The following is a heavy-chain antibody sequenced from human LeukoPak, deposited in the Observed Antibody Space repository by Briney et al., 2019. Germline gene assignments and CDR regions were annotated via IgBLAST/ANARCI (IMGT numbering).Heavy chain of an antibody. CDR1: GFTFSSYG. CDR3: AKSSIVGAMWFHAFDI. D-gene: IGHD1-26*01. V-gene: IGHV3-30*18. CDR2: ISHDGSNK. Sequence: GGSLRLSCAASGFTFSSYGMHWVRQAPGKGLEWVAVISHDGSNKYYADSVKGRFTISRDNSKNTLYLQMNSLRAEDTAVYYCAKSSIVGAMWFHAFDIWGQGTMVTVSS. J-gene: IGHJ3*02.